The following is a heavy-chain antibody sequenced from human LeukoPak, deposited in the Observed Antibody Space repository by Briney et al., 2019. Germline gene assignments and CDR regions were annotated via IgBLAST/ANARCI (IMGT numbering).Heavy chain of an antibody. V-gene: IGHV3-38-3*01. D-gene: IGHD5-18*01. J-gene: IGHJ4*02. Sequence: GGSLRLSCAASGFTVSSNEMSWVRQAPGKGLEWVSSISGGSTYYADSRKGRYTISRDNSKNTLHLQMNSLRAEDTAVYDCKKVVGSGSVTAMVTFDYWGQGTLVTVSS. CDR2: ISGGST. CDR3: KKVVGSGSVTAMVTFDY. CDR1: GFTVSSNE.